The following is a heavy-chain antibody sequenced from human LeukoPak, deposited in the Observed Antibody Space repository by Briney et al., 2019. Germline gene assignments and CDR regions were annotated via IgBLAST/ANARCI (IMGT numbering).Heavy chain of an antibody. CDR2: IIPILGIA. J-gene: IGHJ4*02. Sequence: SVKVSCKASGGTFSSYAISWVRQAPGQGLEWMGRIIPILGIANYAQKFQGRVTITADKSTSTAYMELSSLRSEDTAVYYCARDGRDGYNSPYYFDYWGQGTLVTVSS. CDR1: GGTFSSYA. D-gene: IGHD5-24*01. CDR3: ARDGRDGYNSPYYFDY. V-gene: IGHV1-69*04.